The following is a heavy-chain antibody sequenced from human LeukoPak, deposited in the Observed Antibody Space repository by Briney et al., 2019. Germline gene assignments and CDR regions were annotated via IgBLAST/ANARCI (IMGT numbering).Heavy chain of an antibody. CDR2: IYYSGST. D-gene: IGHD4-17*01. CDR1: GGSISSGGYY. J-gene: IGHJ5*02. CDR3: ARVERGTPLGRSVTTNWFDP. V-gene: IGHV4-31*03. Sequence: PSETLSLTCTVSGGSISSGGYYWSWIRQHPGKGLEWIGYIYYSGSTYYNPSLKSRVTISVDTSKNQFSLKLSSVTAADTAVYYCARVERGTPLGRSVTTNWFDPWGQGTLVTVSS.